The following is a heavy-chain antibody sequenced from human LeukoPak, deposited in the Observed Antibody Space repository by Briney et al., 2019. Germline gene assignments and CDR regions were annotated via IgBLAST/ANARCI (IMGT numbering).Heavy chain of an antibody. CDR3: ARAYYYDSSGYYYFDY. D-gene: IGHD3-22*01. CDR1: GGSISSYY. CDR2: IYTSGST. Sequence: SETVSLTCTVSGGSISSYYWSWIRQPAGKGLEWIGRIYTSGSTNHNPSLKSRVTMSVDTSKNQFSLKLSSATAADTAVYYCARAYYYDSSGYYYFDYWGQGTLVTVSS. V-gene: IGHV4-4*07. J-gene: IGHJ4*02.